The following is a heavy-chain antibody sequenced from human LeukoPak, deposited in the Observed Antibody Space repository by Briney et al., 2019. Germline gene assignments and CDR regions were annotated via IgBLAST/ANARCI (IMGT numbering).Heavy chain of an antibody. V-gene: IGHV4-38-2*02. D-gene: IGHD6-13*01. CDR1: GYSISSGYY. CDR2: IYHSGST. CDR3: ATGDSSSSWYDFDY. J-gene: IGHJ4*02. Sequence: KPSETLSLTCTVSGYSISSGYYWGWIRQPPGKGLEWIGSIYHSGSTYYNPSLESRVTISLDTSKNQFSLELSSVTAADTAVYYCATGDSSSSWYDFDYWGQGTLVTVSS.